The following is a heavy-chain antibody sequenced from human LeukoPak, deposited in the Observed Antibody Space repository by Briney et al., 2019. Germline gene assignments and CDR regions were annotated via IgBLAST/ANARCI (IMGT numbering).Heavy chain of an antibody. J-gene: IGHJ4*02. D-gene: IGHD2-8*02. V-gene: IGHV5-51*01. Sequence: GESLEISCKGSGYSFTNYWIGWVRQMPGKGLEWMGIIYPGDSNTRYSPSFQGQVTISTDKSINTAYLQWSSLKASDTAMYYCARWAAGGGDYWGQGTLVTVSS. CDR2: IYPGDSNT. CDR1: GYSFTNYW. CDR3: ARWAAGGGDY.